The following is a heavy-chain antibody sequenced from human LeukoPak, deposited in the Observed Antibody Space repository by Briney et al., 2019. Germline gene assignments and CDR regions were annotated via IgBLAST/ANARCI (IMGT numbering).Heavy chain of an antibody. V-gene: IGHV4-61*01. D-gene: IGHD6-13*01. J-gene: IGHJ4*02. Sequence: SETLSLTCTVSGASVSSTSYYWSWIRQPPGKGLEWVGFLSYNMHSDYNPSLKSRVTISVDTSKNQFSLRLSSVAAADTAIYYCARVAASGTGPDYWGQGTLVTVSS. CDR1: GASVSSTSYY. CDR2: LSYNMHS. CDR3: ARVAASGTGPDY.